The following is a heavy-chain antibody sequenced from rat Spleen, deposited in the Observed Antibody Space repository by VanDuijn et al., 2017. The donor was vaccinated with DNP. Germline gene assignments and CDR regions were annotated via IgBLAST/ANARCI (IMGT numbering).Heavy chain of an antibody. CDR3: ARPLITRAAILAY. V-gene: IGHV1-43*01. CDR1: GYTFTTYY. J-gene: IGHJ3*01. Sequence: QVQLQQSGDELAKPGSSVMISCRASGYTFTTYYIGWIKQTTRQGLEFIGYINMGSGGTHYNEKFKGKATLTVDKSSSTAFMQLSSLTPDDSAVYYCARPLITRAAILAYWGQGTLVTVSS. D-gene: IGHD1-2*01. CDR2: INMGSGGT.